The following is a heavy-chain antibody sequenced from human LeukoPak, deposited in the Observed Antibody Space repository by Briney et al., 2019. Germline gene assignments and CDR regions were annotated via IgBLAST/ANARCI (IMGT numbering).Heavy chain of an antibody. CDR3: ARDSGVGGDYYDSSKPY. J-gene: IGHJ4*02. D-gene: IGHD3-22*01. Sequence: GGSLRLSCAASGFTFSSYAMSWVRQAPGKGLEWVSAISGSGGGTYYADSVKGRFTISRDNAKNSLYLQMNSLRAEDTAVYYCARDSGVGGDYYDSSKPYWGQGTLVTVSS. V-gene: IGHV3-23*01. CDR2: ISGSGGGT. CDR1: GFTFSSYA.